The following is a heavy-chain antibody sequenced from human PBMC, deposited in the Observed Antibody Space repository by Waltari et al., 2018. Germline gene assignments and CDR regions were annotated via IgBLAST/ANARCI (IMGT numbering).Heavy chain of an antibody. CDR2: IYHSGST. CDR3: ARVSADYDLDY. D-gene: IGHD3-3*01. V-gene: IGHV4-30-2*01. J-gene: IGHJ4*02. CDR1: GGSISSGGSS. Sequence: LQLQESGSGLVKPSQTLSLPCPVSGGSISSGGSSWRWIRPPPGKGLEWIGYIYHSGSTYYNPSLKSRVTIAVDRSKNQFSLKLSSVTAADTAVYYCARVSADYDLDYWGQGTLVTVSS.